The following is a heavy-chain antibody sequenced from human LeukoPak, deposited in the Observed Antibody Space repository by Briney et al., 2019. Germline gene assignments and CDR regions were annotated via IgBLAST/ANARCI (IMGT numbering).Heavy chain of an antibody. CDR3: ARVGASMAAAKDV. Sequence: ASETLSLTCNVSGGSITSSSYYWGWIRQPPGKGLEWIGSIHHIGSTYYNPSLKSRVTISVDLSKNQISLKLSSVTAADTAVYYCARVGASMAAAKDVWGTGTTVTVSS. CDR2: IHHIGST. D-gene: IGHD6-13*01. V-gene: IGHV4-39*07. J-gene: IGHJ6*04. CDR1: GGSITSSSYY.